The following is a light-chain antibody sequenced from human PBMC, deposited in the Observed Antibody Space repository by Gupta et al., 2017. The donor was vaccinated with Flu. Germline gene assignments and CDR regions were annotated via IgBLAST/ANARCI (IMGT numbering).Light chain of an antibody. CDR2: RVS. J-gene: IGKJ5*01. CDR1: QSLLQTDGDTH. V-gene: IGKV2-24*01. Sequence: DIVLTQTPLSSPVTLGQSASISCRSSQSLLQTDGDTHLSWLHQRPGQPPRLLIYRVSNRYFGVPGRFSGSGAGTDFTLKISGVEAEDVGVYYCVQFTQLLPITFGQGTRLEIK. CDR3: VQFTQLLPIT.